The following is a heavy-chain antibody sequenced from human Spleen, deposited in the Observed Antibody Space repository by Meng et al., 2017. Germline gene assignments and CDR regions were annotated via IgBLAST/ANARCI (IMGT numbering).Heavy chain of an antibody. Sequence: SETLSLTCTVSGGSVSSGSYYWSWIRQPPGKGLEWIGYIDYSRSTNYYPSLKSRVTMSVDTSKNQFSLKLSSVTAADTAVYHCAGGPWELDYWGQGTLVTVSS. CDR1: GGSVSSGSYY. CDR3: AGGPWELDY. V-gene: IGHV4-61*01. D-gene: IGHD1-26*01. J-gene: IGHJ4*02. CDR2: IDYSRST.